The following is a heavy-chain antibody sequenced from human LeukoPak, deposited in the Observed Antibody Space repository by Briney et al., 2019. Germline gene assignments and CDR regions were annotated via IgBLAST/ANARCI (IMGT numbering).Heavy chain of an antibody. Sequence: PGGSLRLSCAASGFTFSSYPMSWVRQAPGKGLEWVSYINTSSSQIYYGDSVKGRFTISRDNAKNSLYLQMNSLRAEDTAVYYCAKVSRSGWYFDYWGQGTLVTVSA. V-gene: IGHV3-21*01. D-gene: IGHD6-19*01. CDR3: AKVSRSGWYFDY. CDR1: GFTFSSYP. CDR2: INTSSSQI. J-gene: IGHJ4*02.